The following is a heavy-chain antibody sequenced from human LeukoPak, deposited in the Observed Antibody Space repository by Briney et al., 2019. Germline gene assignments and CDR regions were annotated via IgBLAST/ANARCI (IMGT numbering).Heavy chain of an antibody. J-gene: IGHJ4*02. CDR3: ARDFVGGTSSLYY. CDR1: GFTFSSYW. D-gene: IGHD1-26*01. Sequence: GGSLRLSCAASGFTFSSYWMTWVRQAPGKGLEWVANIKGDGSENHYADSVKGRFTISRDNPKNSLYLQMNSLRAEDTAVYYCARDFVGGTSSLYYWGQGTLVTVSS. CDR2: IKGDGSEN. V-gene: IGHV3-7*01.